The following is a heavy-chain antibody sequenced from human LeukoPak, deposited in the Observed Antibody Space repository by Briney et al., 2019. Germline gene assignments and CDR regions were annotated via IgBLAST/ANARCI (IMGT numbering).Heavy chain of an antibody. CDR1: GYTFTSYD. CDR2: MNPNSGNT. CDR3: ARGPVAEAGNWFDP. D-gene: IGHD6-19*01. J-gene: IGHJ5*02. Sequence: EASVKVSCKASGYTFTSYDINWVRQATGQGLEWMGWMNPNSGNTGYAQKFQGRVTMTRNTSISTAYMELSSLRSEDTAVYYCARGPVAEAGNWFDPWGQGTLVTVSS. V-gene: IGHV1-8*01.